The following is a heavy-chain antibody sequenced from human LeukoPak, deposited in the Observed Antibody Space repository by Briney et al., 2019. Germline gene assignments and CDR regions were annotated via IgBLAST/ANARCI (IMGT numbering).Heavy chain of an antibody. Sequence: SGRSLRLSCAASGFTFSHYAMHWVRQAPGKGLDWVAVISYDGTNKYYADSVKGRFTISRDNSKNTLSPQMNSLRAEDTAVYYCAKGGYYASSGSYAFDIWGQGTVVAVSS. V-gene: IGHV3-30*18. CDR3: AKGGYYASSGSYAFDI. J-gene: IGHJ3*02. D-gene: IGHD3-22*01. CDR1: GFTFSHYA. CDR2: ISYDGTNK.